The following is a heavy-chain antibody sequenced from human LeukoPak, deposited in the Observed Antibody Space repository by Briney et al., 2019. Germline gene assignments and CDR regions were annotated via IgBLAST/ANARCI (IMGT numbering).Heavy chain of an antibody. D-gene: IGHD3-9*01. V-gene: IGHV4-59*01. CDR2: IYYSGST. CDR3: ARVTGYTIEDYFDY. CDR1: GGSISSYY. Sequence: TSETLSLTCTVSGGSISSYYWSWIRQPPGKGLEWIGYIYYSGSTNYNPSLKSRVTISVKTSKNQFSLKLRSVTAADTAVYYCARVTGYTIEDYFDYWGQGTLVTVSS. J-gene: IGHJ4*02.